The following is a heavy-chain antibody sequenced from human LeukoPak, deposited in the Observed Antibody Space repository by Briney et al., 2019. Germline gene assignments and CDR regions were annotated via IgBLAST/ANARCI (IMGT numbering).Heavy chain of an antibody. D-gene: IGHD6-19*01. J-gene: IGHJ4*02. CDR3: ARRRAVAFDY. CDR2: INQDGSEK. V-gene: IGHV3-7*01. CDR1: GFTFSSYW. Sequence: GGSLRLSCAGYGFTFSSYWMSWVRQAPGKGLEWVASINQDGSEKYYVDSVKGRFTISRDNAKNSLYLQMNSLRVKDTAVYYCARRRAVAFDYWGQGTLVTVSS.